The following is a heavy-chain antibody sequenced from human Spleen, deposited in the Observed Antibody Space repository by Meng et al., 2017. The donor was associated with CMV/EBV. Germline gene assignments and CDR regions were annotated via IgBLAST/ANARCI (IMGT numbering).Heavy chain of an antibody. CDR3: ARVGRRYFDRYYFDY. CDR1: GYSISNGYY. D-gene: IGHD3-9*01. Sequence: SETLSLTCSVSGYSISNGYYWGWIRQPPGKGLEWIGEINHSGSTNYNPSLKSRVAISVDTSKNQFSLKLSSVTAADTAVYYCARVGRRYFDRYYFDYWGQGTLVTVSS. CDR2: INHSGST. J-gene: IGHJ4*02. V-gene: IGHV4-38-2*02.